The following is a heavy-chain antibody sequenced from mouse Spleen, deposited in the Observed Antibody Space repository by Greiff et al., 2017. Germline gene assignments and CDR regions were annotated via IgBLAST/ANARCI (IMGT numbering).Heavy chain of an antibody. CDR2: INPSSGYT. D-gene: IGHD3-1*01. CDR3: ARGSSGYVAWFAY. V-gene: IGHV1-4*01. CDR1: GYTFTSYT. J-gene: IGHJ3*01. Sequence: QVQLQQSGAELARPGASVKMSCKASGYTFTSYTMHWVKQRPGQGLEWIGYINPSSGYTKYNQKFKDKATLTADKSSSTAYMQLSSLTSEDSAVYYCARGSSGYVAWFAYWGQGTLATVSA.